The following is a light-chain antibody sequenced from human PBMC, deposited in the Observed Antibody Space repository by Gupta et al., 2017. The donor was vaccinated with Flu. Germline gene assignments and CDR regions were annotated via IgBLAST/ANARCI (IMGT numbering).Light chain of an antibody. CDR3: QTWGTDIPYV. Sequence: QLVVTQSPSASAPLGSSVKLTCTLSSGHSSYAIAWHQQQPEKGPRYLMKLNSDGSHSKGDGIPDRFSGSRSGAERYLTISSLQSEDEADYYCQTWGTDIPYVFGTGTKVTVL. V-gene: IGLV4-69*01. J-gene: IGLJ1*01. CDR1: SGHSSYA. CDR2: LNSDGSH.